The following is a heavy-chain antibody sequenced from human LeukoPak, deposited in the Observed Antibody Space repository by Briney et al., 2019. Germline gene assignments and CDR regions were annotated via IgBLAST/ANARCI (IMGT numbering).Heavy chain of an antibody. V-gene: IGHV1-18*01. J-gene: IGHJ6*03. CDR2: ISAYNGNT. D-gene: IGHD3-22*01. Sequence: GASVKVSCKASGYTFTSYGISWVRQAPGQGLEWMGWISAYNGNTNYAQKLQGRVTMTTDTSTSTAYMELRSLRSDDTAVYYCARGFGYYYASSGYYPYYYYYYYMDVWSKGTTVTVSS. CDR3: ARGFGYYYASSGYYPYYYYYYYMDV. CDR1: GYTFTSYG.